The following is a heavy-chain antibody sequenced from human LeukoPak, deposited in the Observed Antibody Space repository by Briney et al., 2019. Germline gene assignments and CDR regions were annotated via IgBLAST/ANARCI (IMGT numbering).Heavy chain of an antibody. D-gene: IGHD3-22*01. CDR1: GYTFTGYY. J-gene: IGHJ4*02. CDR2: INPNSGGT. V-gene: IGHV1-2*02. CDR3: ARDRDYYDSSGYFPLDY. Sequence: ASVNVSCKASGYTFTGYYMHWVRQAPGQGLEWMGWINPNSGGTNYAQKFQGRITMTTDTSITTAYMELSRLRSDDTAVYYCARDRDYYDSSGYFPLDYWGQGTLVTVSS.